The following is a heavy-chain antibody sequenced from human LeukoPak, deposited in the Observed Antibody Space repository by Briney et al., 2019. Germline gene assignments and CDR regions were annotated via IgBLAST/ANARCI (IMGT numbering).Heavy chain of an antibody. CDR1: GYTFTSYG. Sequence: GASVKVSCKASGYTFTSYGISWVRQAPGQGLEWMGWISAYNGNTNYAQKLQGRVTMTTDTSTSTAYMELRSLRSDDTAVYYCARDLDIAARTPDAFDIWGQGTMVTVSS. D-gene: IGHD6-6*01. CDR3: ARDLDIAARTPDAFDI. CDR2: ISAYNGNT. V-gene: IGHV1-18*01. J-gene: IGHJ3*02.